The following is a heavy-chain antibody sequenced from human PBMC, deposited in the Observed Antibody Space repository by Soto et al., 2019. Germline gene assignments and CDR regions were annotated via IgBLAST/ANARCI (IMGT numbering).Heavy chain of an antibody. J-gene: IGHJ4*02. D-gene: IGHD4-17*01. CDR1: GCTFSSYG. Sequence: GGSLRLSCAASGCTFSSYGMHWVRQAPGKGLEWVAVIWYDGSNKYYADSVKGRFTISRDNSKNTLYLQMNSLRAEDTAVYYCAGSPSLTYGDVESFDYWGQGTLVTVSS. CDR3: AGSPSLTYGDVESFDY. V-gene: IGHV3-33*01. CDR2: IWYDGSNK.